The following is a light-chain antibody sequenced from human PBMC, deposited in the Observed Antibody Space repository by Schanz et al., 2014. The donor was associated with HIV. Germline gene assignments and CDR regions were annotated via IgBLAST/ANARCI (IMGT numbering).Light chain of an antibody. CDR1: QTISSN. CDR2: GAS. J-gene: IGKJ1*01. V-gene: IGKV3-20*01. Sequence: EIVMTQSPVTLSLSPGDRATLSCRASQTISSNLAWYQQKPGQAPRLLIYGASSRATGIPDRFSGSGSGTDFTLTISRLEPEDFAVYYCLQYGSSPRTFGLGTKVEI. CDR3: LQYGSSPRT.